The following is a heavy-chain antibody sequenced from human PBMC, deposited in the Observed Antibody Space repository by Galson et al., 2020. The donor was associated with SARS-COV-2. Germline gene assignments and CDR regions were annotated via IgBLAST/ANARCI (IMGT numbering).Heavy chain of an antibody. V-gene: IGHV1-24*01. CDR2: FDPEDGET. J-gene: IGHJ4*02. CDR3: ATKFAIAAAGSLFDY. D-gene: IGHD6-13*01. Sequence: ASVKVSCKVSGYTLNELSMHWVRKATGKGLEWLGDFDPEDGETIYAQKFQGRVTMTEDTSKDTAYMELSSLRSEDTAVYYCATKFAIAAAGSLFDYWGQGTLGTVSS. CDR1: GYTLNELS.